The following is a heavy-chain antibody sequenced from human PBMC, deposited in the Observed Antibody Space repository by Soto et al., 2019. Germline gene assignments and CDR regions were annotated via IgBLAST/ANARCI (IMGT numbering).Heavy chain of an antibody. CDR3: ARQVNIVARDY. CDR1: GGSISSSSYY. CDR2: IYYSGST. J-gene: IGHJ4*02. V-gene: IGHV4-39*01. D-gene: IGHD5-12*01. Sequence: SETLSLTCTVSGGSISSSSYYWGWIRQPPGKGLEWIGSIYYSGSTYYNPSLKSRVTISVDTSKNQFSLKLSSVTAADTAVYYCARQVNIVARDYWGQGTLVTVSS.